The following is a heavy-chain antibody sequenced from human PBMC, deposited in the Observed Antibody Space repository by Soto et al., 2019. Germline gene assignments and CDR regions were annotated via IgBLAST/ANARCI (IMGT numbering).Heavy chain of an antibody. CDR3: ARRYGGNFDY. Sequence: QVQLQESGPGLVKPSETLSLTCTVSGGSINSYYWSWIRQPPGEGLEWIGYIYYSGSTNYNPSLKSRVTISVDTSKNQFSLKLSSVTAADTAVYYCARRYGGNFDYWGQGTLVTVSS. CDR1: GGSINSYY. V-gene: IGHV4-59*01. CDR2: IYYSGST. D-gene: IGHD5-18*01. J-gene: IGHJ4*02.